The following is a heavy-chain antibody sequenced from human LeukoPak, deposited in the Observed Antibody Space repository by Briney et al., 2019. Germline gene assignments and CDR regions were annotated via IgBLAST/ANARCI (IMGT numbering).Heavy chain of an antibody. CDR3: ARGILAKGYFDL. D-gene: IGHD3-3*01. J-gene: IGHJ2*01. CDR2: IYTSGST. V-gene: IGHV4-61*02. CDR1: GASISSGSYY. Sequence: SETLSLTCTVSGASISSGSYYWSWIRQPAGKGLEWIGRIYTSGSTNYNPSLKSRVTISVDTSKNQFSLKLSSVTAADTAVYYCARGILAKGYFDLWGRGTRVTVSS.